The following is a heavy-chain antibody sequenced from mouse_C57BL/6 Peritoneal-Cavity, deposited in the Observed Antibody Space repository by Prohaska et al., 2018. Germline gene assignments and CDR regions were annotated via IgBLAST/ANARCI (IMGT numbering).Heavy chain of an antibody. V-gene: IGHV1-19*01. CDR2: INHYNGGT. CDR3: ASYYGSSHFDY. Sequence: EVQLQQSGPVLVKPGASVKMSCKASGYTFTDYYMNWVKQSHGKSIEWIGDINHYNGGTRYKQKFKGKGTLTVDTTTSTAYKELNSLKSEDSAVYYCASYYGSSHFDYWGQGTTLTVSS. D-gene: IGHD1-1*01. CDR1: GYTFTDYY. J-gene: IGHJ2*01.